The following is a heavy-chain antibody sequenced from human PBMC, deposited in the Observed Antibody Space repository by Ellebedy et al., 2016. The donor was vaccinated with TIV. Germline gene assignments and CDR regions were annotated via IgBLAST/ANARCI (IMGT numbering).Heavy chain of an antibody. CDR3: ARHCSSTSCLRRWFDP. J-gene: IGHJ5*02. V-gene: IGHV4-34*01. Sequence: MPSETLSLTCAVYGGSFSGYYWSWIRQPPGKGLEWIGEINHSGSTNYNPSLKSRVTMSVDTSKNQFSLKLSSVTAADTAVYYCARHCSSTSCLRRWFDPWGQGTLVTVSS. D-gene: IGHD2-2*01. CDR2: INHSGST. CDR1: GGSFSGYY.